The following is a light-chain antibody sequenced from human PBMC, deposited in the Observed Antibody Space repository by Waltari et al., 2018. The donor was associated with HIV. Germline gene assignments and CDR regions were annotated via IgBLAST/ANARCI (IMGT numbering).Light chain of an antibody. V-gene: IGLV1-51*01. CDR1: SSKFGNDF. CDR2: DND. CDR3: GTWETSLGAGV. J-gene: IGLJ3*02. Sequence: QSVLTQPPSVSAAPGQKVTISCSGSSSKFGNDFVSWYQHLPGAAPKLLIYDNDKRPSGISDRFSGSKSGTSATLGITGLQTGDEADYYCGTWETSLGAGVFGGGTKLTVL.